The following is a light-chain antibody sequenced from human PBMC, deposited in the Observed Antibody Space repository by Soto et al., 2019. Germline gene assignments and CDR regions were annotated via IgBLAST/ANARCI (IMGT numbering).Light chain of an antibody. J-gene: IGKJ5*01. Sequence: EIVLTQSPGTLSLSPGEIATLSCSASQSVISSYLAWYQQKPGQAPRLLIYDASNRATGIPARFSGSGSGTDFTLTISSLEPEDFAVYYCQQRSNWPPEITFGQGTRLEI. V-gene: IGKV3-11*01. CDR2: DAS. CDR1: QSVISSY. CDR3: QQRSNWPPEIT.